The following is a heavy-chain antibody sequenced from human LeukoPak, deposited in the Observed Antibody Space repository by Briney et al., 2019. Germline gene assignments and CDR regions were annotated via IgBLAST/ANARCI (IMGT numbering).Heavy chain of an antibody. J-gene: IGHJ4*02. CDR2: ISPYNGNT. CDR1: GYTFTSYG. V-gene: IGHV1-18*01. Sequence: ASVKVSCKASGYTFTSYGISWVRQAPGQGLEWMGWISPYNGNTNYAQKLQGRVTMTTDTSTSTAYMDLRSLRSDDTAVYYCARKLYDSSRYGQTYYFDYXXXGTLVTV. CDR3: ARKLYDSSRYGQTYYFDY. D-gene: IGHD3-22*01.